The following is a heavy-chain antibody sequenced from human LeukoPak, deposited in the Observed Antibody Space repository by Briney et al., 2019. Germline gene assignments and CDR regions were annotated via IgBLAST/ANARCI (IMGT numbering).Heavy chain of an antibody. J-gene: IGHJ3*02. V-gene: IGHV3-7*01. Sequence: GGSLRLSCAASGFTFNNYWMSWVRQTPGKGLEGVANVKQDGSEKKYVDSVKGRFSISRDNGNNSLYLHMNSLRVEDTAVYYCARNQKGASDAFDIWGLGTLVTVSS. CDR2: VKQDGSEK. CDR1: GFTFNNYW. CDR3: ARNQKGASDAFDI.